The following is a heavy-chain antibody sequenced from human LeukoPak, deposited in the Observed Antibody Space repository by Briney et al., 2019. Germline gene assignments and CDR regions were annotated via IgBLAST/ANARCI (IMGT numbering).Heavy chain of an antibody. CDR2: INPNSGGT. Sequence: ASVKVSCKASGYTFTSYGISWVRQAPGQGLEWMGWINPNSGGTNYAQKFKGRVTMTRDTSISTAYMELSRLRSDDTAVYYCARGAILRYFDWLLGANWFDPWGQGTLVTVSS. CDR3: ARGAILRYFDWLLGANWFDP. CDR1: GYTFTSYG. J-gene: IGHJ5*02. D-gene: IGHD3-9*01. V-gene: IGHV1-2*02.